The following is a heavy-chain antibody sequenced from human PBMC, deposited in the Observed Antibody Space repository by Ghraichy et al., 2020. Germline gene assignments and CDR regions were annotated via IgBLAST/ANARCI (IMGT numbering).Heavy chain of an antibody. CDR2: VTAYNGDT. CDR3: VRDPYSGYDSRDY. J-gene: IGHJ4*02. V-gene: IGHV1-18*04. CDR1: GDTFKSYS. Sequence: ASFKVSCKASGDTFKSYSISWVRQAPGQGLEWMGWVTAYNGDTNYAQKFQDRVTMTTETSTNTAYMELRSLRYDDSAIYYCVRDPYSGYDSRDYWGQGTLVTVSS. D-gene: IGHD5-12*01.